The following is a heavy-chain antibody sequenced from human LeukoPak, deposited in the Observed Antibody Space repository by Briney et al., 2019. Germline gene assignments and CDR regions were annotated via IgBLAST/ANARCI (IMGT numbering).Heavy chain of an antibody. J-gene: IGHJ4*02. CDR2: ISYDGSNK. CDR3: AKGPVLYYYAE. CDR1: GYIFTSYY. D-gene: IGHD3-10*01. Sequence: GASVTVSCKASGYIFTSYYMHWVRQAPGKGLEWVAVISYDGSNKYYADSVKGRFTISRDNSKNTLYLQMNSLRAEDTAVYYCAKGPVLYYYAEWGQGTLVTVSS. V-gene: IGHV3-30*18.